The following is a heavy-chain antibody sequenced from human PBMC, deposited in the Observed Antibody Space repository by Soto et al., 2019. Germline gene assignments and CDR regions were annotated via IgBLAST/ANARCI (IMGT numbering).Heavy chain of an antibody. Sequence: GASVKVSCKAIGYSFTSHYMHWVRQAPGQGLEWMGTIYPGGVNIGYAQKLQGRVTMTTDTSTSTAYMELRSLRSDDTAVYYCARLLGSGYYNWFDPWGQGTLVTVSS. CDR2: IYPGGVNI. D-gene: IGHD3-22*01. CDR3: ARLLGSGYYNWFDP. J-gene: IGHJ5*02. CDR1: GYSFTSHY. V-gene: IGHV1-46*01.